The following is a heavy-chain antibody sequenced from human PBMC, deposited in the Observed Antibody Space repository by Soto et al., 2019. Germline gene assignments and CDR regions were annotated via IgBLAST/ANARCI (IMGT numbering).Heavy chain of an antibody. J-gene: IGHJ4*02. CDR3: AGVRPGDNGYPFFDY. CDR2: VSDYGSNA. Sequence: LRLSCAASGFSFSTSTMHWVRLTAGKGLEWVALVSDYGSNADYADSVQGRFTISRDNSKNTLFLQMDSLRPEDTAIYYCAGVRPGDNGYPFFDYWGQGTLVTVSS. V-gene: IGHV3-30-3*01. CDR1: GFSFSTST. D-gene: IGHD3-22*01.